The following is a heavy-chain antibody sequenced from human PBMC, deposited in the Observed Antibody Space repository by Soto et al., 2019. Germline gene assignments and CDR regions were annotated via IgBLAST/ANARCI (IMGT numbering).Heavy chain of an antibody. J-gene: IGHJ4*02. CDR3: AGVRPGDNGYPFFDY. CDR2: VSDYGSNA. Sequence: LRLSCAASGFSFSTSTMHWVRLTAGKGLEWVALVSDYGSNADYADSVQGRFTISRDNSKNTLFLQMDSLRPEDTAIYYCAGVRPGDNGYPFFDYWGQGTLVTVSS. V-gene: IGHV3-30-3*01. CDR1: GFSFSTST. D-gene: IGHD3-22*01.